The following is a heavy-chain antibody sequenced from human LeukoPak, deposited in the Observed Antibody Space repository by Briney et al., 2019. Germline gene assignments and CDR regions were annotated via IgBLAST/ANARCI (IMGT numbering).Heavy chain of an antibody. J-gene: IGHJ4*02. D-gene: IGHD4-17*01. CDR1: GVSSNDYY. CDR2: INHSGYT. V-gene: IGHV4-34*01. CDR3: TRMTTGHDY. Sequence: SETLSLTCAVSGVSSNDYYWSWVRQTPGKGLEWIGEINHSGYTNDSPSLKSRVTPSIDTSRKQFSLNLRSVAVADTGIYYCTRMTTGHDYWGQGTLVTVSS.